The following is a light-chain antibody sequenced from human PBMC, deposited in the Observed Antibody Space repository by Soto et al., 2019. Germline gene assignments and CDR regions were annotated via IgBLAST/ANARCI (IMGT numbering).Light chain of an antibody. V-gene: IGKV3-15*01. Sequence: ETMMTQSPATLSVSPGERATLSCRASQSVNINLAWYQQKPGQAPRLLIFGASSRANGIPARFSGSGSGTEFTLTISSLQSEDFAVYYCQQYDNWPPITFGQGTRLEIK. CDR1: QSVNIN. CDR3: QQYDNWPPIT. CDR2: GAS. J-gene: IGKJ5*01.